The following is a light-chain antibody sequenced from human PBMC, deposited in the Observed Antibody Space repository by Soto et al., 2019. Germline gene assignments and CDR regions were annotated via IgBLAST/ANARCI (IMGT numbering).Light chain of an antibody. CDR2: EVT. J-gene: IGLJ1*01. CDR3: SSYSSQTPPYV. CDR1: SSDIGGYNY. V-gene: IGLV2-14*01. Sequence: QSVLAQPASVSGSPGQSITISCTGGSSDIGGYNYVSWYQQHPGRAPRLLILEVTNRPSGVPDRFSGSKSGNTASRILRGLQAEDEADYFCSSYSSQTPPYVCGTGTKVTVL.